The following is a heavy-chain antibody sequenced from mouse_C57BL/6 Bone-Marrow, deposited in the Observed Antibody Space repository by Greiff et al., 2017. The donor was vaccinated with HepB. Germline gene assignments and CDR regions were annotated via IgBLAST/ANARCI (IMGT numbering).Heavy chain of an antibody. D-gene: IGHD1-1*01. CDR3: ASWNYAVDY. CDR1: GYTFTDYY. V-gene: IGHV1-26*01. Sequence: LVEPGASVKISCKASGYTFTDYYMNWVKQSHGKSLEWIGDINPNNGGTSYNQKFKGKATLTVDKSSSTAYMELRSLTSEDSAVYYCASWNYAVDYWGQGTTLTVSS. J-gene: IGHJ2*01. CDR2: INPNNGGT.